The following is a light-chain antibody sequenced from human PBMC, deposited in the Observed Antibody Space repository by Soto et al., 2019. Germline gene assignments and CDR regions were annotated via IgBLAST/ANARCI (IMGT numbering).Light chain of an antibody. CDR1: NIGSKS. CDR2: DDS. Sequence: SYELTQPPSVSVAPGQTARITCGGKNIGSKSVHWYQQKPGQAPVLVVYDDSDRPSGIPERFSGSNSGNTATLTISRVEAGDEADYYCQVWDSSSDPVVFGGWTQLTVL. J-gene: IGLJ2*01. V-gene: IGLV3-21*02. CDR3: QVWDSSSDPVV.